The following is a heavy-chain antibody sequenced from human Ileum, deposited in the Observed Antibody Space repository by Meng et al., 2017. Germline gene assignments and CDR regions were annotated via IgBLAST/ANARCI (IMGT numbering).Heavy chain of an antibody. V-gene: IGHV3-66*04. Sequence: EVRLVEFGGNLVQPGGSLKLSCAAFVFSVSNTFMTWVRQAPGKGLEWVSLMYEAGETRYADSVQGRFTMSRDESKNTMYLQMNNLRADDTAMYYCTRLEEQWGQGTLVTVSS. D-gene: IGHD1-26*01. CDR3: TRLEEQ. CDR2: MYEAGET. J-gene: IGHJ4*02. CDR1: VFSVSNTF.